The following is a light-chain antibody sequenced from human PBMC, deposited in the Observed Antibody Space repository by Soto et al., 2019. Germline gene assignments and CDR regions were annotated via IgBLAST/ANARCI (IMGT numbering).Light chain of an antibody. J-gene: IGLJ2*01. CDR3: QTWGTGILV. CDR1: SGHSSNN. CDR2: LNSDGTY. Sequence: QPVLTQSPSASASLGASVKLTCSLSSGHSSNNIAWHQQQPEKGPRYLMNLNSDGTYSKGDGIPDRFSASSSGAERYLTISSLQSEDEADYYCQTWGTGILVFGGGTKVTVL. V-gene: IGLV4-69*01.